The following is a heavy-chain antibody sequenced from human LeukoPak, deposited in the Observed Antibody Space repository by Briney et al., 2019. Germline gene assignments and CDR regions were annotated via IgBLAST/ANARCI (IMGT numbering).Heavy chain of an antibody. D-gene: IGHD3-22*01. CDR1: GFTFSSYA. CDR3: AMYYDSSGYPLYYFDY. V-gene: IGHV3-23*01. J-gene: IGHJ4*02. CDR2: ISGSGGST. Sequence: GGSLRLSCAASGFTFSSYAMSWARQAPGKGLEWVSAISGSGGSTYYADSVKGRFTISRDNSKNTLYLQMNSLRAEDTAVYYCAMYYDSSGYPLYYFDYWGQGTLVTVSS.